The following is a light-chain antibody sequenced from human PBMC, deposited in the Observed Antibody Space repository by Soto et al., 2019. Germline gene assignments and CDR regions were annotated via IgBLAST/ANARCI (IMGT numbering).Light chain of an antibody. V-gene: IGLV2-14*01. CDR2: KVD. J-gene: IGLJ3*02. CDR1: MRDVGAYNL. CDR3: SSYTTVPSPQWV. Sequence: QSALTQPASVSGSAGQSITISCSGTMRDVGAYNLVSWYQQHPGTAPKLIIYKVDNRPSGISDRFSASKSGNTASLTISGLQAEDEAHYYCSSYTTVPSPQWVFAGGTKLTVL.